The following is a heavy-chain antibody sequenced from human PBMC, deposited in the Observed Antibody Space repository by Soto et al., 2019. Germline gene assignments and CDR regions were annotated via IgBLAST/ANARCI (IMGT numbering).Heavy chain of an antibody. V-gene: IGHV4-59*01. CDR1: GGSISSYY. J-gene: IGHJ5*02. D-gene: IGHD4-17*01. CDR2: IYYSGST. CDR3: ARDALTTVTAAGWFDP. Sequence: NPSETLSLTCTVSGGSISSYYWSWIRQPPGKGLEWIGYIYYSGSTNYNPSLKSRVTISVDTSKNQFSLKLSSVTAADTAVYYCARDALTTVTAAGWFDPWGQGTLVTVSS.